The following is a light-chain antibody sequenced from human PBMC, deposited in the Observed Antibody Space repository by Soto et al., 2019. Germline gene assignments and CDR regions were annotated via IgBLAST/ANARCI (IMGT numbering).Light chain of an antibody. V-gene: IGKV3-20*01. Sequence: EIVLMQSPGTLSLSPGERATLSCRASQSVSSSYLAWYQQRPGQAPRLLIYGASSRATGIPDRFSGSGSGTDFTVTISRLEAEDFALYYCQQYGSSPWTFGQGTKVEIK. J-gene: IGKJ1*01. CDR3: QQYGSSPWT. CDR2: GAS. CDR1: QSVSSSY.